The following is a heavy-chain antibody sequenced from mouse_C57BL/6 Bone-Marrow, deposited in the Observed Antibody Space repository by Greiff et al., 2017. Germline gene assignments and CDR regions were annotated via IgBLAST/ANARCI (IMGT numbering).Heavy chain of an antibody. CDR1: GYSITSGYY. CDR3: ARDPGCYYYGSSFDY. V-gene: IGHV3-6*01. CDR2: ISYDGSN. D-gene: IGHD1-1*01. J-gene: IGHJ2*01. Sequence: DVKLQESGPGLVKPSQSLSLTCSVTGYSITSGYYWNWIRQFPGNKLEWMGYISYDGSNNYKPSLKNRISITRDTSKNQFFLKLNSVTTEDTATYYCARDPGCYYYGSSFDYWGQGTTLTVSS.